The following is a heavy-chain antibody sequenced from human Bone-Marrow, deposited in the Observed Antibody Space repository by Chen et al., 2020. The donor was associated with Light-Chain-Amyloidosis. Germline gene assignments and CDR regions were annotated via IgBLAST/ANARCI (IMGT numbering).Heavy chain of an antibody. V-gene: IGHV1-2*02. CDR2: INPNSGGT. J-gene: IGHJ3*02. CDR1: GYTITGYY. D-gene: IGHD5-18*01. Sequence: QVQLVQSGAEVKKHGAQVKFSCKASGYTITGYYRHWVRQAPGQGLEWMGWINPNSGGTNYAQKFQGRVTMTRDTSISTAYMELSRLRSDDTAVNYCAVTGDAFDIWGQGTMVTVSS. CDR3: AVTGDAFDI.